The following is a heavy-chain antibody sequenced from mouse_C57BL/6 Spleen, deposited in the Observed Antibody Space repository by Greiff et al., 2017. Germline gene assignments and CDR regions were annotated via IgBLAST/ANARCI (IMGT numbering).Heavy chain of an antibody. Sequence: EVHLVESGGDLVKPGGSLKLSCAASGFTFSSYGMSWVRQTPDKRLEWVATISSGGSYTYYPDSVKGRVTISRDNAKNTLYLQISSLKSEDTAMYYCARHGDGYYVDYFDYWGQGTTLTVSS. J-gene: IGHJ2*01. CDR2: ISSGGSYT. V-gene: IGHV5-6*01. CDR3: ARHGDGYYVDYFDY. D-gene: IGHD2-3*01. CDR1: GFTFSSYG.